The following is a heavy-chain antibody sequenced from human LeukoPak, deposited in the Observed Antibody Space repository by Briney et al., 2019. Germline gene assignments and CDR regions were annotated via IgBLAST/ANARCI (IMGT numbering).Heavy chain of an antibody. D-gene: IGHD3-3*01. CDR2: IYQSGRGSS. V-gene: IGHV4-39*01. J-gene: IGHJ4*02. CDR1: GGSIISSNYY. Sequence: PSETLSLTCSVSGGSIISSNYYWGWIRQPPGKGLEWIGSIYQSGRGSSYYNPSLKSRVTIPGDTSKNQFFLRLSSVTAADTAVYYCASTLRFLPYRRFDYWGQGTLVTVPS. CDR3: ASTLRFLPYRRFDY.